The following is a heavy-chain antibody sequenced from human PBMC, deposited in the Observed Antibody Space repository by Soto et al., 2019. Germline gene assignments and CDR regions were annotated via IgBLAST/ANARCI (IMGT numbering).Heavy chain of an antibody. CDR3: AREDDTTGHYSWFDP. CDR1: GTTFASSP. V-gene: IGHV1-69*13. Sequence: SVKVSCKPSGTTFASSPFSGVGQPPGQGLEWMGGFVPMFGSASIAQRFQGRVRITADASTGTGFMELSDLRSEDSAIYYCAREDDTTGHYSWFDPWGPGTLVTVSS. CDR2: FVPMFGSA. J-gene: IGHJ5*02. D-gene: IGHD3-9*01.